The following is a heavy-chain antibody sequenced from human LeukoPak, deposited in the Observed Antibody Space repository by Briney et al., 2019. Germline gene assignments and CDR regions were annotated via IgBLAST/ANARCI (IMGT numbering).Heavy chain of an antibody. Sequence: ASVKVSCKASGYTFTSYGISWVRPAPGQGLEWMGWISAYNGNTNYAQKLQGRVTMTTDTSTSTAYMELRSLRSDDTAVYYCARDLSLRTVPAATPEYWGQGTLVTVSS. J-gene: IGHJ4*02. CDR2: ISAYNGNT. CDR1: GYTFTSYG. CDR3: ARDLSLRTVPAATPEY. V-gene: IGHV1-18*04. D-gene: IGHD2-2*01.